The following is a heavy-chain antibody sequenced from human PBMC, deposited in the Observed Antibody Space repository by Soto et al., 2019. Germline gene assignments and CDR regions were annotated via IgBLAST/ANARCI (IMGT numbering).Heavy chain of an antibody. CDR2: IYYSGGT. V-gene: IGHV4-31*03. J-gene: IGHJ1*01. CDR1: GGSISSGCYY. D-gene: IGHD2-15*01. CDR3: ASTKPDCSGGSCYFRYFQH. Sequence: SETLSLTCTVSGGSISSGCYYWSWIRQHPGKGLEWIGYIYYSGGTYYNPSLKSRVTISVDTSKNQFSLKLSSVTAADTAVYYCASTKPDCSGGSCYFRYFQHWGQGTLVTVSS.